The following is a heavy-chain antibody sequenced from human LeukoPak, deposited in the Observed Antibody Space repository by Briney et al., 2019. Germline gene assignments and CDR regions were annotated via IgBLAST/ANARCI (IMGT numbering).Heavy chain of an antibody. CDR3: ARGDGDV. D-gene: IGHD2-21*02. J-gene: IGHJ6*04. V-gene: IGHV3-7*01. CDR2: INEDGSGK. Sequence: PGGSLRLSCVSSGFTFSNYWMRWVRQAPGKGLEWVASINEDGSGKFSVGSVKERINISRDNTRNSLDLQINSLTVEDTAIYYCARGDGDVWGTGTTVTVSS. CDR1: GFTFSNYW.